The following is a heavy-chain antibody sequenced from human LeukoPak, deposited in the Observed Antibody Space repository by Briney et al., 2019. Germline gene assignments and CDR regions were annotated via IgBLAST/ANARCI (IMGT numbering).Heavy chain of an antibody. CDR2: INESGST. CDR1: GGSFSGYY. J-gene: IGHJ5*02. V-gene: IGHV4-34*01. D-gene: IGHD6-13*01. CDR3: ARLGAVKFDP. Sequence: SETLSLTCGVSGGSFSGYYWSWIRQSPGKGLEWIGEINESGSTDYNPSLKSRVTISVDTSKNQFSLRLSSVAAADTAVYYCARLGAVKFDPWGQGTLVTVSS.